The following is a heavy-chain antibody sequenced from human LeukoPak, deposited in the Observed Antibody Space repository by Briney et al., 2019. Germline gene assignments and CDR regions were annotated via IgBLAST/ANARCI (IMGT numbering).Heavy chain of an antibody. CDR2: ISSSSSYI. CDR3: ARASGGYCSGGSCSFDY. Sequence: PGGSLRLSCAASGFTFSSYSMNRVRQAPGKGLEWVSSISSSSSYIYYADSVKGRFTISRDNAKNSLYLQMNGLRDEDTAVYYCARASGGYCSGGSCSFDYWGQGTLVTVSS. CDR1: GFTFSSYS. J-gene: IGHJ4*02. D-gene: IGHD2-15*01. V-gene: IGHV3-21*01.